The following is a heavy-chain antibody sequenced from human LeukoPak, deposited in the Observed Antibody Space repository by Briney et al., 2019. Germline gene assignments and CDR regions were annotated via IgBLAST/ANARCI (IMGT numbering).Heavy chain of an antibody. CDR2: ISSSGSTI. CDR1: GFTFSSYE. J-gene: IGHJ6*04. CDR3: AELGITMIGGV. V-gene: IGHV3-48*03. Sequence: GGSLRFSCAASGFTFSSYEVNWVRQAPGKGLEWVSYISSSGSTIYYADSVKGRFTISRDNAKNSLYLQMNSLRAEDTAVYYCAELGITMIGGVWGKGTTVTISS. D-gene: IGHD3-10*02.